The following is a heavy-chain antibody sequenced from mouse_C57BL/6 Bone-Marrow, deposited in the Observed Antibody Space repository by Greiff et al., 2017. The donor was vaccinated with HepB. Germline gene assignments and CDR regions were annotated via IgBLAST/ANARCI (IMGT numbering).Heavy chain of an antibody. CDR3: ARLGDWFAY. V-gene: IGHV1-81*01. CDR1: GYTFTSYG. Sequence: QVQLKESGAELARPGASVKLSCKASGYTFTSYGISWVKQRTGQGLEWIGEIYPRSGNTYYNEKFKGKATLTADKSSSTAYMELRSLTSEDSAVYFCARLGDWFAYWGQGTLVTVSA. J-gene: IGHJ3*01. CDR2: IYPRSGNT.